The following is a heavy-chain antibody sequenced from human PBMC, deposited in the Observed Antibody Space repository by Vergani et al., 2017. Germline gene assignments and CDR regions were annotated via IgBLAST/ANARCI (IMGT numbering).Heavy chain of an antibody. CDR1: GGSMSSGSSY. CDR3: ARGSCLGGSCSMPLFDY. CDR2: IHTSGNT. V-gene: IGHV4-61*02. D-gene: IGHD2-15*01. Sequence: QVQLQESGPGLVRPSQTLSLICTVSGGSMSSGSSYWSWIRQSAGKGLEWIGRIHTSGNTNYNPSLKSRVTMSEDTSKNQFSLNLTSVTAADTAVYYCARGSCLGGSCSMPLFDYWGQGTLVTVSS. J-gene: IGHJ4*02.